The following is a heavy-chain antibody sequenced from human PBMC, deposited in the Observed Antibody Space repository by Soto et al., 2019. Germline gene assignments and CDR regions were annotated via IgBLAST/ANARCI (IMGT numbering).Heavy chain of an antibody. CDR3: ARSPQEIVDYYYYYYGMDV. CDR2: ISAYNGNT. D-gene: IGHD3-16*02. J-gene: IGHJ6*02. Sequence: AXSVKVSCKASGYTFTSYGISWVRQAPGQGLEWMGWISAYNGNTNYAQKLQGRVTMTTDTSTSTAYMELRSLRSDDTAVYYCARSPQEIVDYYYYYYGMDVWGQGTTVTVSS. CDR1: GYTFTSYG. V-gene: IGHV1-18*01.